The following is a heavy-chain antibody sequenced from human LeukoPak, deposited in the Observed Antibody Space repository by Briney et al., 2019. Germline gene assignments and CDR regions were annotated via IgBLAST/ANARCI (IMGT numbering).Heavy chain of an antibody. CDR3: AKDLFSLGPSYLTTGTLDY. D-gene: IGHD4-17*01. CDR2: IRYDGSNK. V-gene: IGHV3-30*02. Sequence: GGSLRLSCAASGFTFSSYGMHWVRQAPGKGLEWVAFIRYDGSNKYYADSVKGRFTISRDKSKNTLYLQMNSLRAEDTAVYYCAKDLFSLGPSYLTTGTLDYWGQGTLVTVSS. CDR1: GFTFSSYG. J-gene: IGHJ4*02.